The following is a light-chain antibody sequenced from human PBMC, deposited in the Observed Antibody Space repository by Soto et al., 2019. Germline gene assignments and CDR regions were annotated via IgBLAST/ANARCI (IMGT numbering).Light chain of an antibody. CDR2: EAI. CDR1: SSNIGGYNV. CDR3: SSYAGSNNLV. J-gene: IGLJ2*01. Sequence: QSVLTQPASVSGSPGQSITISCSGTSSNIGGYNVVSWYQQHPGKAPKVIIYEAIKRPSGVPDRFSGSKSGNTASLTVSGLQAEDEADYYCSSYAGSNNLVFGGGTKLTVL. V-gene: IGLV2-8*01.